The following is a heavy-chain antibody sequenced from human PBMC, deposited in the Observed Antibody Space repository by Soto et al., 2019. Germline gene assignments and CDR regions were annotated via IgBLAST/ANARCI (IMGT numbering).Heavy chain of an antibody. J-gene: IGHJ4*02. CDR3: ASLPATSDFDY. CDR2: IYHSGST. V-gene: IGHV4-30-2*01. D-gene: IGHD2-2*01. CDR1: GGSISSGGYS. Sequence: PSETLSLTCAVSGGSISSGGYSWSWIRQPPGKGLEWIGYIYHSGSTYDNPSLKSRVTISGDKSKNQFSLKLSSVTAADTAVYYCASLPATSDFDYWGQGTLVTVSS.